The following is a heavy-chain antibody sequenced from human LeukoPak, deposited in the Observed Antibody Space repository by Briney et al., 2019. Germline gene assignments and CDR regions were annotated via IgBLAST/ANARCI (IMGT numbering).Heavy chain of an antibody. CDR1: GYTFTASY. CDR3: ARGDSSGWYELDY. V-gene: IGHV1-2*02. Sequence: GASVNVSCKASGYTFTASYMHWMRQAPGQGPEWMGWINPNSGGTRSAQKFQGRVTMTRDTSITTAYMELSRLTSDDTAVYYCARGDSSGWYELDYWGQRTLVTVSS. J-gene: IGHJ4*02. CDR2: INPNSGGT. D-gene: IGHD6-19*01.